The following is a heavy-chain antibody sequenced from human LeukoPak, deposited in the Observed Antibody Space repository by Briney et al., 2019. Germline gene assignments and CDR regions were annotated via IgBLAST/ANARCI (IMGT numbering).Heavy chain of an antibody. D-gene: IGHD2-15*01. J-gene: IGHJ6*03. Sequence: SETLFLTCAVYGGSFSGYYWSWIRQPPGKGLEWIGEINHSGSTNYNPSLKSRVTISVDTSKNQFSLKLSSVTAADTAVYYCASLRRVGYCSGGSCYPPRAYYYYYMDVWGKGTTVTVSS. CDR3: ASLRRVGYCSGGSCYPPRAYYYYYMDV. V-gene: IGHV4-34*01. CDR1: GGSFSGYY. CDR2: INHSGST.